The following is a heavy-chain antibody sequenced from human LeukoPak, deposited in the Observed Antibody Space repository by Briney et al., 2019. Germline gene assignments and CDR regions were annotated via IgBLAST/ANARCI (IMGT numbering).Heavy chain of an antibody. CDR3: ARVPIVTTDYYYYMDV. V-gene: IGHV1-69*13. J-gene: IGHJ6*03. CDR2: IIPIFGTA. D-gene: IGHD4-11*01. CDR1: GGTFSSYA. Sequence: SVKVSCKASGGTFSSYAVSWVRQAPGQGLEWMGGIIPIFGTANYAQKFQGRVTITADESTSTAYMELSSLRSEDTAVYYCARVPIVTTDYYYYMDVWGKRDHGHRLL.